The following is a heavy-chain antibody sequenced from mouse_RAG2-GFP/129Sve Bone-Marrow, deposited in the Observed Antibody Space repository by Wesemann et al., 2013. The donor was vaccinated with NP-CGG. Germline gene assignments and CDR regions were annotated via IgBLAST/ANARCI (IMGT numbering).Heavy chain of an antibody. D-gene: IGHD1-2*01. J-gene: IGHJ2*01. CDR2: INPYNDGT. V-gene: IGHV1-14*01. Sequence: VKQKPGQGLEWIGYINPYNDGTKYNEKFKGKATLTSDKSSSTAYMELSSLTSEDSAVYYCARLLRLPYYFDYWGQGTTLTVSS. CDR3: ARLLRLPYYFDY.